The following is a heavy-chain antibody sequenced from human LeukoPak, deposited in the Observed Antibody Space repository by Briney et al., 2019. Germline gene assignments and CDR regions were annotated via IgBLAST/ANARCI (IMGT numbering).Heavy chain of an antibody. CDR2: IIPIFGTA. Sequence: GASVKVSCKASGGSFSSYAISWVRQAPGQGLGWMGGIIPIFGTANYAQKFQGRVTITADKSTSTAYMELSSLRSEDTAVYYCASGYIAVAPSDYWGQGTLVTVSS. V-gene: IGHV1-69*06. CDR1: GGSFSSYA. J-gene: IGHJ4*02. D-gene: IGHD6-19*01. CDR3: ASGYIAVAPSDY.